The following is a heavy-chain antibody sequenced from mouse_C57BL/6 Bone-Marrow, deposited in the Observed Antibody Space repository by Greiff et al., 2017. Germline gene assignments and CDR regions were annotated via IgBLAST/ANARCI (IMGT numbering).Heavy chain of an antibody. CDR2: TFYSGIT. CDR1: GFSINSDCY. Sequence: EVQLQQSGPSLVRPSQTLSLTCTVTGFSINSDCYWIWIRQFPGNKLEYIGYTFYSGITYYNPSLESRTYITRDTSKNQFSLKLSSVTTEDTATYYCARDLLFYYGNFPYFDYWGQGTTLTVSS. D-gene: IGHD2-1*01. CDR3: ARDLLFYYGNFPYFDY. J-gene: IGHJ2*01. V-gene: IGHV3-3*01.